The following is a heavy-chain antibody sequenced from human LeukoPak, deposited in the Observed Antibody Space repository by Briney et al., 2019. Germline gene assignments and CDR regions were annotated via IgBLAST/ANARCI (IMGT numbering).Heavy chain of an antibody. Sequence: GGSLRLSCAASGFIFSSYSMNWVRQAPGKGLEWVSSISSSSSYIYYADSVKGRFTISRDNAKNSLYLQMNSLRAEDTAVYYCARASSKAFDIWGQGTMVTVSS. CDR1: GFIFSSYS. CDR2: ISSSSSYI. CDR3: ARASSKAFDI. D-gene: IGHD3-3*02. J-gene: IGHJ3*02. V-gene: IGHV3-21*01.